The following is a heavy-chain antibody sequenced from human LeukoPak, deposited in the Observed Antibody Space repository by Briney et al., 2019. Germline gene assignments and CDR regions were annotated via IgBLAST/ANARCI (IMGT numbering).Heavy chain of an antibody. Sequence: PSETLSLTCAVYGGSFSGYYWSWIRQPPGKGLEWIGEINHSGSTNYNPSLKSRVTISVDTSKNQFSLKLRSVTAADAAVYYCARDSYNWNVDAFDPWGQGTLVTVSS. CDR2: INHSGST. J-gene: IGHJ5*02. D-gene: IGHD1-20*01. CDR1: GGSFSGYY. CDR3: ARDSYNWNVDAFDP. V-gene: IGHV4-34*01.